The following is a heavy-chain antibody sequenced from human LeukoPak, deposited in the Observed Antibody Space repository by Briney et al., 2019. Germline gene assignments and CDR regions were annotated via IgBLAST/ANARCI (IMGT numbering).Heavy chain of an antibody. D-gene: IGHD2-2*03. V-gene: IGHV3-74*01. CDR2: LKGDGSRA. Sequence: GGSLRLSCAASGFTFSSYWMHWVRQSPGRGLEWVGQLKGDGSRANYADSVRGRFTISRDNAKNTVYLQLNSLRAEDTAVYYCARDGYLAPVIAFLDYWGQGTPVTVSS. CDR3: ARDGYLAPVIAFLDY. J-gene: IGHJ4*02. CDR1: GFTFSSYW.